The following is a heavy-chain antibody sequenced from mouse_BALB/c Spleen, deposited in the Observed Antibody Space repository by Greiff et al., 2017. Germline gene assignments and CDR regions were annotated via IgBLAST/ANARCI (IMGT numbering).Heavy chain of an antibody. CDR3: ARGVRAMDY. V-gene: IGHV5-9-4*01. CDR2: ISSGGSYT. CDR1: GFTFSSYA. Sequence: EVKVVESGGGLVKPGGSLKLSCAASGFTFSSYAMSWVRQSPEKRLEWVAEISSGGSYTYYPDTVTGRFTISRDNAKNTLYLEMSSLRSEDTAMYYCARGVRAMDYWGQGTSVTVSS. D-gene: IGHD2-14*01. J-gene: IGHJ4*01.